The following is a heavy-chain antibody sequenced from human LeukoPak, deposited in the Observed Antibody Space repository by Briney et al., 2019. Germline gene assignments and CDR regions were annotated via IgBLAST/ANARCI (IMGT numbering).Heavy chain of an antibody. J-gene: IGHJ4*02. D-gene: IGHD6-13*01. CDR3: ARARGHSSSWTAVLGYY. V-gene: IGHV1-46*01. CDR2: INPSGGST. CDR1: GYTFTSYY. Sequence: ASVKVSCKASGYTFTSYYMHWVRQAPGQGLEWMGIINPSGGSTSYAQKFQGRVTMTTDTSTSTAYMELRSLRSDDTAVYYCARARGHSSSWTAVLGYYWGQGTLVTVSS.